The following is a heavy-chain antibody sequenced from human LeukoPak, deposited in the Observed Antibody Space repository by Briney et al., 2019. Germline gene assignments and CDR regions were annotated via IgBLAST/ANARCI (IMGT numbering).Heavy chain of an antibody. Sequence: SETLSLTCTVSGGSISSSSYYWGWIRQPPGKGLEWIGSIYYSGSTYYNPSLKSRVTISVDTSKNQFSLKLSSVTAADTAVYYCARGKVRGVFDPWGQGTLVTVSS. J-gene: IGHJ5*02. V-gene: IGHV4-39*01. CDR1: GGSISSSSYY. D-gene: IGHD3-10*01. CDR3: ARGKVRGVFDP. CDR2: IYYSGST.